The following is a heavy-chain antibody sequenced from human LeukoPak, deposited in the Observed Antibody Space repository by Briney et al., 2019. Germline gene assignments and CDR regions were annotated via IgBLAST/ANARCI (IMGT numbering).Heavy chain of an antibody. CDR2: IYHSGST. CDR1: GGSISSGGYS. Sequence: PSQTLSLTCAVSGGSISSGGYSWSWIRQPPGKGLEWIGYIYHSGSTYYNPSLKSRVTISVDRSKNQFSLKLSSVTAADTAVYYCARAHYGSGSPVWFDPWGQGTLVTVSS. V-gene: IGHV4-30-2*01. D-gene: IGHD3-10*01. J-gene: IGHJ5*02. CDR3: ARAHYGSGSPVWFDP.